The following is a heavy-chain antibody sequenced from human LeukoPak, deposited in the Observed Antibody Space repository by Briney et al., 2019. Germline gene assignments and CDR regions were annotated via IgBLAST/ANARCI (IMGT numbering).Heavy chain of an antibody. J-gene: IGHJ4*02. Sequence: GASVKVSCKASGYTFTSYGFSWVRQAPGQGLEWMGRIYAYNGNTNYAQELQGRVTMTTDTSTSTAYMELRSLRFDDTAVYYCARRQGTTLSFDYWGQGTLVTVSS. D-gene: IGHD1-1*01. CDR3: ARRQGTTLSFDY. CDR2: IYAYNGNT. V-gene: IGHV1-18*01. CDR1: GYTFTSYG.